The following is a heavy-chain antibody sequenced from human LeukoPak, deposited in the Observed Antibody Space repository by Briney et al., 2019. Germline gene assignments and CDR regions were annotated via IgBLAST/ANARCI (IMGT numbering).Heavy chain of an antibody. V-gene: IGHV3-48*04. CDR1: GFSFSSYA. J-gene: IGHJ6*03. D-gene: IGHD2-21*01. CDR3: ARDPYYMDV. CDR2: ISSSGTI. Sequence: RGSLRLSCAASGFSFSSYAMTWVRQAPGKGLEWVSYISSSGTIYYADSVKGRFTISRDNAENSLYVQMNSLRAEDTAVYYCARDPYYMDVWGKGTTVTVSS.